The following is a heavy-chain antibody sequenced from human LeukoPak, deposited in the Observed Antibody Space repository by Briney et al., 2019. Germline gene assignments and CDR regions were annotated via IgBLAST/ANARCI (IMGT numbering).Heavy chain of an antibody. V-gene: IGHV3-30*02. D-gene: IGHD6-6*01. CDR2: IRYDGSNK. CDR3: AKDAGSIAARRGEADYYYYYMDV. J-gene: IGHJ6*03. CDR1: GFTFSSYG. Sequence: GGSPRLSCAASGFTFSSYGMHWVRQAPGKGLEWVAFIRYDGSNKYYADSVKGRFTISRDNSKNTLYLQMNSLRAEDTAVYYCAKDAGSIAARRGEADYYYYYMDVWGKGTTVTVSS.